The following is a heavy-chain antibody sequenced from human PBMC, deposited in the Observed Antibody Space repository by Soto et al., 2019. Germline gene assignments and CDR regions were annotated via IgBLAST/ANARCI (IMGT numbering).Heavy chain of an antibody. Sequence: QVHLVQSGAEVKKPGASVKVSCKTSGYTFTNNVIHWVRQAPGQRLEWMGWVNAGNDNTKWSREFQGRLTLTTDTSATTASMALSSLTSEDTAIYFCAREVPYGSSRFEYWGQGTLVTVSS. V-gene: IGHV1-3*01. J-gene: IGHJ4*02. D-gene: IGHD3-10*01. CDR3: AREVPYGSSRFEY. CDR1: GYTFTNNV. CDR2: VNAGNDNT.